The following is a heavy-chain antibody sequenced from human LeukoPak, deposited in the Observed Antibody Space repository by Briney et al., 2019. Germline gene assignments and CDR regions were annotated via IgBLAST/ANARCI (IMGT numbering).Heavy chain of an antibody. V-gene: IGHV3-74*01. CDR3: ASSSSSWYWHFDL. CDR1: GFTFSTHW. J-gene: IGHJ2*01. CDR2: INPDGGNP. D-gene: IGHD6-13*01. Sequence: GGSLRLSCAASGFTFSTHWIHWVRQAPGKGLVWVSRINPDGGNPIYADSVKGRFTISRDNAKNSLYLQMNSLRAEDTAVYYCASSSSSWYWHFDLWGRGTLVTVSS.